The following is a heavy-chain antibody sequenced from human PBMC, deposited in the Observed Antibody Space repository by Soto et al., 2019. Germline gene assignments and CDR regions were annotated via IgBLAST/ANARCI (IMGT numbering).Heavy chain of an antibody. CDR3: ARAGGIVVVVALPPDY. D-gene: IGHD2-15*01. V-gene: IGHV3-30-3*01. CDR1: GFTFSSYA. CDR2: ISYDGSNK. Sequence: HPGGSLRLSCAASGFTFSSYAMHWVRQAPGKGLEWVAVISYDGSNKYYADSVKGRFTISRDNSKNTLYLQMNSLRAEDTAVYYCARAGGIVVVVALPPDYWGQGTLVTVSS. J-gene: IGHJ4*02.